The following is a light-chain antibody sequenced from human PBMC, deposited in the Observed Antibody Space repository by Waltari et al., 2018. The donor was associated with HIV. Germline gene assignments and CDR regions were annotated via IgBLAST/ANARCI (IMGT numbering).Light chain of an antibody. CDR3: QQFSLSPPLT. Sequence: DIVMTQPLDPLSVSLGERATLNCKSSQSLLYGSNSKNRLAWYQQRPGQPPKLLISWASTRESGVPNRFSGSGSVTDFTLTINSLQAEDVAVYYCQQFSLSPPLTFGGGTKVEIK. V-gene: IGKV4-1*01. J-gene: IGKJ4*01. CDR2: WAS. CDR1: QSLLYGSNSKNR.